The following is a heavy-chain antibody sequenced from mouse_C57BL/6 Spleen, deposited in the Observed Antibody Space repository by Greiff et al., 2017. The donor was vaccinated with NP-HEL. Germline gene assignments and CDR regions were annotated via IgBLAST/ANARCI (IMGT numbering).Heavy chain of an antibody. CDR3: ARHREDYGSLDY. CDR1: GFTFSDYY. D-gene: IGHD1-1*01. CDR2: ISNGGGST. J-gene: IGHJ2*01. V-gene: IGHV5-12*01. Sequence: EVKLVESGGGLVQPGGSLKLSCAASGFTFSDYYMYWVRQTPEKRLEWVAYISNGGGSTYYPDTVKGRFTISRDNAKNTLYLQMSRLKSEDTAMYYCARHREDYGSLDYWGQGTTLTVSS.